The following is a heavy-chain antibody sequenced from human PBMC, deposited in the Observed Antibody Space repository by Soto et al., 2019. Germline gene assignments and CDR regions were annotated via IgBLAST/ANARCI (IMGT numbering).Heavy chain of an antibody. CDR1: GYTFTSYG. V-gene: IGHV1-18*01. CDR3: ARDGVSVVVAAAVDYYFDY. Sequence: ASVKVSCKASGYTFTSYGISWVRQAPGQGLEWMGWISAYNGNTNYAQKLQGRVTMTTDTSTSTAYMELRSLRSDDTAVYYCARDGVSVVVAAAVDYYFDYWGQGTLVTVSS. CDR2: ISAYNGNT. J-gene: IGHJ4*02. D-gene: IGHD2-15*01.